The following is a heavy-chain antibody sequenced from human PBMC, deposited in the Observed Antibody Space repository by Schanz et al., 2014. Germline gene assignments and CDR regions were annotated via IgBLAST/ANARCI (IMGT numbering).Heavy chain of an antibody. CDR1: EFTFSTDA. CDR3: AKSQGSSFDS. CDR2: ISASGGDT. Sequence: EVQLLESGGGLVQPGGSLRLSCAASEFTFSTDAMSWVRQAPGKGLEWLSVISASGGDTYYADSVKGRFTISSDNSKSTLYLQMSSLRAEDTAVYYCAKSQGSSFDSWGQGTLVTVSS. J-gene: IGHJ4*02. D-gene: IGHD6-13*01. V-gene: IGHV3-23*01.